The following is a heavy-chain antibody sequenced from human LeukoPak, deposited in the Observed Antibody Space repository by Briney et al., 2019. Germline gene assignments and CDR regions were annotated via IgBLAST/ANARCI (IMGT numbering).Heavy chain of an antibody. J-gene: IGHJ4*02. Sequence: ASVKVSCKASGYTFTSYYMHWVRQAPGQGLEWMGIINPSGGSTSYAQKLQGRVTMTTDTSTSTAYMELRSLRSDDTAVYYCARSQHYYDSSGYYSDNYYFDYWGQGTLVTVSS. CDR3: ARSQHYYDSSGYYSDNYYFDY. V-gene: IGHV1-46*01. CDR2: INPSGGST. CDR1: GYTFTSYY. D-gene: IGHD3-22*01.